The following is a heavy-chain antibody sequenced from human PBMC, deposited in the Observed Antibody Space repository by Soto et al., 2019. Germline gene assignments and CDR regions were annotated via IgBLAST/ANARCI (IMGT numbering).Heavy chain of an antibody. Sequence: QVKLQESGPGLVKPSETLSLTCTVSGASITTKSWNWVRQSPGKGLEWIGYLYYSGTTNYNPSLKSRVTISIDTSKNQISLNLTSVTAADTAIYYCARGLSWGPYFDLWGQGTRVTVSS. J-gene: IGHJ4*02. CDR2: LYYSGTT. CDR1: GASITTKS. CDR3: ARGLSWGPYFDL. D-gene: IGHD6-13*01. V-gene: IGHV4-59*01.